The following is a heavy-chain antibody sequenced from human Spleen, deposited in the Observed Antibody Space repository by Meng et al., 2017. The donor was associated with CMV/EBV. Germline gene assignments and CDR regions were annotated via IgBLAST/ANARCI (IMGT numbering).Heavy chain of an antibody. CDR1: GGSISSGNFY. V-gene: IGHV4-39*01. J-gene: IGHJ1*01. CDR3: ARGGSYYRYFQY. CDR2: IYYSGNT. D-gene: IGHD1-26*01. Sequence: SETLSLTCTVSGGSISSGNFYWGWIRQPPGKGLEWIGSIYYSGNTHYNPSLKSRVTISVDTSKNQFSLKLSSVTAADTAVYYCARGGSYYRYFQYWGQGTLVTVSS.